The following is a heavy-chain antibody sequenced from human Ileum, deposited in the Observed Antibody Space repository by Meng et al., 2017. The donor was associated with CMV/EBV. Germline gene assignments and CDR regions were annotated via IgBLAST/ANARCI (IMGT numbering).Heavy chain of an antibody. V-gene: IGHV3-48*04. CDR1: GFTFNSYG. CDR3: LRWVDD. Sequence: GGSLRLSCAASGFTFNSYGMTWVRQAPGKGLEWLSFISSSGLTIYYADSVKGRFTISRDNAKNSLYLQMTSLRAEDTAVYYCLRWVDDWGQGTLVTVSS. CDR2: ISSSGLTI. J-gene: IGHJ4*02.